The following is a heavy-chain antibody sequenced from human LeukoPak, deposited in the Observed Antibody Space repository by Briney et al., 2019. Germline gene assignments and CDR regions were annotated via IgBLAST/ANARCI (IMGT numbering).Heavy chain of an antibody. CDR3: AKDRANWAIDD. V-gene: IGHV3-48*04. Sequence: GGSLRLSCAASGFTFSSYAMSWVRQAPGKGLEWISYIGGDGIAFYADSVKGRFTASKDDARKSMYLQMNSLRVEDTAVYYCAKDRANWAIDDWGQGTQVTVSS. CDR1: GFTFSSYA. CDR2: IGGDGIA. J-gene: IGHJ4*02. D-gene: IGHD3-16*01.